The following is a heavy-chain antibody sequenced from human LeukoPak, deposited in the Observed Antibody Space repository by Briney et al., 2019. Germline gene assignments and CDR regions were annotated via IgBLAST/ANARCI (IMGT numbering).Heavy chain of an antibody. D-gene: IGHD3-10*01. CDR3: ARDGGYYGSGSYYNI. CDR2: IYYSGST. CDR1: GGSISSYY. J-gene: IGHJ4*02. V-gene: IGHV4-59*01. Sequence: SETLSLTCTVSGGSISSYYWSWIRQPPGKGLEWSGYIYYSGSTNYNPSLKSRVTISVDTSKNQFSLKLSSVTAADTAVYYCARDGGYYGSGSYYNIWGQGTLVTVSS.